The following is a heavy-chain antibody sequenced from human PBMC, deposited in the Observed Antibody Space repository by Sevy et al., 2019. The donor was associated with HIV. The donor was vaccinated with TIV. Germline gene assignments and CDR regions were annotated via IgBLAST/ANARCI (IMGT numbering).Heavy chain of an antibody. V-gene: IGHV1-69*13. J-gene: IGHJ3*02. CDR3: ARDFFGDTAMVNGLDAFDI. CDR2: IIPIFGTA. CDR1: GGTFSSYA. D-gene: IGHD5-18*01. Sequence: ASVKVSCKASGGTFSSYAIIWVRQAPGQGLEWMGGIIPIFGTANYAQKFQGRVTITADESTSTAYMELSSLRSEDTAVYYCARDFFGDTAMVNGLDAFDIWGQGTMVTVSS.